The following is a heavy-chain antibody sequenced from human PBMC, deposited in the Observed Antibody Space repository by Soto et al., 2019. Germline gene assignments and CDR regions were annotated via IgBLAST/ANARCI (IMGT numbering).Heavy chain of an antibody. CDR2: ISWNSRSI. V-gene: IGHV3-9*01. D-gene: IGHD3-10*01. CDR3: TKGYYGSGSSYFDY. Sequence: EVQWVESGGGLVQPGGSLSLSFAAPGLTVPESARHWFRQAPGKGLEWVSGISWNSRSIDYADSVKGRFTISRDNAKNSLFLQMNSLRPEDTALYYCTKGYYGSGSSYFDYWSRGALVTVSS. CDR1: GLTVPESA. J-gene: IGHJ4*02.